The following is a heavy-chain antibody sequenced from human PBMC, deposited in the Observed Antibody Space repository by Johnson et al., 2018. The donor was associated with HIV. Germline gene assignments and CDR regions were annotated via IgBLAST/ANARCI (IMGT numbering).Heavy chain of an antibody. CDR2: IGTKGDT. J-gene: IGHJ3*02. Sequence: VRLVESGGGLVQPGGSLRLSCTASGFSFSSYDMNWVRQGTGKALEWVSTIGTKGDTYYAGSVKGRFIISRENAKNSLYLQMNSLRAGDTAVYFCVRGSGSYSLVKGAFDTWGQGTMVAVSS. CDR3: VRGSGSYSLVKGAFDT. D-gene: IGHD1-26*01. V-gene: IGHV3-13*01. CDR1: GFSFSSYD.